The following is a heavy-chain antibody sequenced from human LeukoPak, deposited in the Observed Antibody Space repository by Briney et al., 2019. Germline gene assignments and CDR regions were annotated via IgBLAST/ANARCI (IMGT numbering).Heavy chain of an antibody. V-gene: IGHV3-23*01. CDR3: ARGGYYDSSGYYFDAFDI. D-gene: IGHD3-22*01. Sequence: PGGSLRLSCAASGFTFSSYAMSWVRQAPGKGLEWVSAISGSGGSTYYADSVKGRFTISRDNSKNTLYLQMNSLRAEDTAVYYCARGGYYDSSGYYFDAFDIWGQGTMVTVSS. CDR1: GFTFSSYA. CDR2: ISGSGGST. J-gene: IGHJ3*02.